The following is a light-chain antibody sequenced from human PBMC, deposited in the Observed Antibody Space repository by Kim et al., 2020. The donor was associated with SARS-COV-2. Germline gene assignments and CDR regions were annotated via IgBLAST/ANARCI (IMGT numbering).Light chain of an antibody. CDR2: DVS. V-gene: IGKV3-11*01. Sequence: SAGERATISCRASQSVSSYLAWYQQRPGQAPRLLIYDVSNRAPGIPARFSGSGSGTDFTLTISSLEPEDFAVYYCQQRVNWPPTFGGGTKVDIK. J-gene: IGKJ4*01. CDR1: QSVSSY. CDR3: QQRVNWPPT.